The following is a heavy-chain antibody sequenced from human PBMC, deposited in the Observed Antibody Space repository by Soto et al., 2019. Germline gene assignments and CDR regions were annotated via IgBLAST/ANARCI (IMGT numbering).Heavy chain of an antibody. D-gene: IGHD3-22*01. V-gene: IGHV4-34*01. J-gene: IGHJ6*02. CDR1: GGSFGGYY. CDR3: AIPKVDYIVGGMDV. Sequence: PSETLSLTCAVYGGSFGGYYWSWIRQPPGKGLEWIGEINHSGSTNHNPSLKSRVTISVDTSKNQFSLKLSSVTAADTAVYYWAIPKVDYIVGGMDVWGQGTTVTVS. CDR2: INHSGST.